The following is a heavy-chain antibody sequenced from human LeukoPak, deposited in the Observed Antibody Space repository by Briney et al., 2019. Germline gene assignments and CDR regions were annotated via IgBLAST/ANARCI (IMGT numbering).Heavy chain of an antibody. D-gene: IGHD4-17*01. Sequence: ASVTVSCKVSGYTLTELSMHWVRQAPGNGREWMGGFDPEDGETIYVQKFQGRVTMTEDTSTDTAYRELSSLRSEDTAVYYWATDYGDYEYYFDYWGQGTLVTVSS. CDR2: FDPEDGET. CDR3: ATDYGDYEYYFDY. V-gene: IGHV1-24*01. CDR1: GYTLTELS. J-gene: IGHJ4*02.